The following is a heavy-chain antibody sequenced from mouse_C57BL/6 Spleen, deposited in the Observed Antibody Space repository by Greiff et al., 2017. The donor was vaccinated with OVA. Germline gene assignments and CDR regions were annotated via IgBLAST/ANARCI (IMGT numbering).Heavy chain of an antibody. D-gene: IGHD2-5*01. CDR2: IYPGDGDT. CDR3: ARWGDSNYDAMDY. J-gene: IGHJ4*01. CDR1: GYAFSSSW. V-gene: IGHV1-82*01. Sequence: VQLVESGPELVKPGASVKISCKASGYAFSSSWMNWVKQRPGKGLEWIGRIYPGDGDTNYNGKFKGKATLTADKSSSTAYMQLSSLTSEDSAVYFCARWGDSNYDAMDYWGQGTSVTVSS.